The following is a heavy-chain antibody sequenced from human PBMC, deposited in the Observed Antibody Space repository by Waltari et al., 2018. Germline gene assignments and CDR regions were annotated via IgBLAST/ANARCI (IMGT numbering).Heavy chain of an antibody. Sequence: QVQLQESGPGLVKPSETLSLTCTVSGGSISSPYWSWIRQPPGKGLEWIGYIYYSGSTNYNPSLKSRVTISVDTSKNQFSLKLSSVTAVDTAVYYCARGGYDLDYWGQGTLVTVSS. CDR2: IYYSGST. J-gene: IGHJ4*02. D-gene: IGHD3-22*01. V-gene: IGHV4-59*11. CDR1: GGSISSPY. CDR3: ARGGYDLDY.